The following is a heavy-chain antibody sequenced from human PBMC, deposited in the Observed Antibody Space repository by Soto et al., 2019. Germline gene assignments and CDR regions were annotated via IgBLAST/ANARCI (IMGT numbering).Heavy chain of an antibody. V-gene: IGHV3-7*01. Sequence: GGSLRLSCAASGFTFSSYWMSWVRQAPGKGLEWVANIKQDGSEKYYVDSVKGRFTISRDNAKNSLYLQMNSLRAEDTAVYYCARKTGTKYDYYMDVWGKGTTVTVSS. J-gene: IGHJ6*03. CDR1: GFTFSSYW. CDR2: IKQDGSEK. CDR3: ARKTGTKYDYYMDV. D-gene: IGHD1-1*01.